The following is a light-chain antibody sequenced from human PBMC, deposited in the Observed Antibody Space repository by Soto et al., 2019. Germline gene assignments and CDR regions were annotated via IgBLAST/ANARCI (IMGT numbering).Light chain of an antibody. Sequence: DIQLTQSPSFLSASVGDGITISCRASQGISSDLAWYQQKPGKAPKLLIHTASTLQSGVPSRFSGSGAGAEFTLTISSLQPEDFATYYCQQRHSYPITFGQGTRLEIK. CDR3: QQRHSYPIT. V-gene: IGKV1-9*01. J-gene: IGKJ5*01. CDR1: QGISSD. CDR2: TAS.